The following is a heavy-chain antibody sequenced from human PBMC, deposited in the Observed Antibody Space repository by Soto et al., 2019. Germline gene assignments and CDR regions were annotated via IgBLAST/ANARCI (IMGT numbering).Heavy chain of an antibody. J-gene: IGHJ4*02. CDR3: ARALWFGEPPGYYFDY. Sequence: QVQLQESGPGLVKPSETLSLTCTVSGGSISSYYWCWIRQPAGKGLEWIGRIYTSGRTNYNPSLKSRVTMSVDTSKNQFSLKLSSVTAADTAVYYCARALWFGEPPGYYFDYGGQGTLVTVSS. V-gene: IGHV4-4*07. CDR1: GGSISSYY. D-gene: IGHD3-10*01. CDR2: IYTSGRT.